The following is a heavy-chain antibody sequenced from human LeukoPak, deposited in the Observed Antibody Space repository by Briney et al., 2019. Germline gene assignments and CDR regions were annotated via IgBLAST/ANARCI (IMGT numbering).Heavy chain of an antibody. D-gene: IGHD5-24*01. CDR1: GYTFTGYY. Sequence: LGASVKVSCKASGYTFTGYYMHWVRQAPGQGPEWMGWINPNSGGTNYAQKFQGRVTMTRDTSISTTYTELSRLRPDDTAVYYCARVGDGLNDGFDIWGQGTMVTVSS. J-gene: IGHJ3*02. V-gene: IGHV1-2*03. CDR3: ARVGDGLNDGFDI. CDR2: INPNSGGT.